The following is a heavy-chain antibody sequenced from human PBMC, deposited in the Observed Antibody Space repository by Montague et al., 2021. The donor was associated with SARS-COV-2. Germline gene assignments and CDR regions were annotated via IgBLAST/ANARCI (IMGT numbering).Heavy chain of an antibody. Sequence: SETLSLTCTVSGGSISSYYWYWIRQPPATGLELVCNIYYSGSTKYNPSLKSRVTISVDTSKNQISLDLSSVTAADTAVYYCVRERIQRWSWGMDVWGQGTTVTVSS. V-gene: IGHV4-59*13. CDR3: VRERIQRWSWGMDV. CDR1: GGSISSYY. CDR2: IYYSGST. J-gene: IGHJ6*02. D-gene: IGHD5-18*01.